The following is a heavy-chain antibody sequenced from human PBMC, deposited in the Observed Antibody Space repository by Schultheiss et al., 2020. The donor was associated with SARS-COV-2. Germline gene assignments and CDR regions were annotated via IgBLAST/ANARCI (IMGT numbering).Heavy chain of an antibody. J-gene: IGHJ4*02. D-gene: IGHD1-1*01. Sequence: SLKISCAASGFTFSNAWMSWVRQAPGKGLEWVGFIRSIAYGATTEYAASVKGRFTISRDDSKSIAFLHMNSLKTEDTAVYYCTRDPNDLAYFSPSLQEGYYFDYWGQGTLVTVSS. V-gene: IGHV3-49*04. CDR3: TRDPNDLAYFSPSLQEGYYFDY. CDR2: IRSIAYGATT. CDR1: GFTFSNAW.